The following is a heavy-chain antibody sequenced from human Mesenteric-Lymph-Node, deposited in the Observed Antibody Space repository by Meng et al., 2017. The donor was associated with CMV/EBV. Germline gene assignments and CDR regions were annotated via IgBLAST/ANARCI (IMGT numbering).Heavy chain of an antibody. D-gene: IGHD3-9*01. J-gene: IGHJ6*02. V-gene: IGHV3-48*04. CDR1: GFTFSSYS. Sequence: GESLKISCAASGFTFSSYSMNWVRQAPGKGLEWVSYISSSSSTIYYADSVKGRFTISRDNAKNSLYLQMNSLRAEDTAVYYCARDSYYDILTGYLGGVYYYGMDVWGQGTTVTVSS. CDR2: ISSSSSTI. CDR3: ARDSYYDILTGYLGGVYYYGMDV.